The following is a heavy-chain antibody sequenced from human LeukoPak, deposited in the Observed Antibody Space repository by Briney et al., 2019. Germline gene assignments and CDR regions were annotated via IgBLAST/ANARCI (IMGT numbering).Heavy chain of an antibody. D-gene: IGHD6-19*01. Sequence: ASVKVSCKSSGYTFTSYGFSWLRQAPGQGLEWMGWISIYNGNTNYAQKLQGRVTMTTDTSTSTAYMELRSLRSDDTSVYYCARDLKRGYSSGRYSWGTGSSNDYWGQGTLVTVSS. CDR2: ISIYNGNT. CDR3: ARDLKRGYSSGRYSWGTGSSNDY. V-gene: IGHV1-18*01. J-gene: IGHJ4*02. CDR1: GYTFTSYG.